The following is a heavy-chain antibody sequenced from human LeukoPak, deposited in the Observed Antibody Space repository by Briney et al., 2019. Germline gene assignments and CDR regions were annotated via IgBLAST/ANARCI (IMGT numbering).Heavy chain of an antibody. D-gene: IGHD5-12*01. CDR1: GFTFSSYW. V-gene: IGHV3-7*01. CDR3: VKGRGGYVKYKTFDY. CDR2: IKHDGSEK. J-gene: IGHJ4*02. Sequence: GGSLRLSSAASGFTFSSYWMSWVRQAPGKGLEWVANIKHDGSEKYYVASVKGRFTISKDNAKNSLFLQMSNLRGEDTAVYYCVKGRGGYVKYKTFDYWGQGTLVTVSS.